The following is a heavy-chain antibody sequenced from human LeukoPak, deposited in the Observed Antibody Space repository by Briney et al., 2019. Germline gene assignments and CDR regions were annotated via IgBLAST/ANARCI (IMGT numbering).Heavy chain of an antibody. CDR3: ARVAGTTDYYYYYYVDV. J-gene: IGHJ6*03. CDR1: GFTFSSYW. Sequence: PGGSLRLSCVASGFTFSSYWMSWVRQAPGKGLEWVANIKQDGSEKYYVDSVKGRFTISRDYAKNSLYLQMNSLRAEDTAVYYCARVAGTTDYYYYYYVDVWGKGTTVTVSS. V-gene: IGHV3-7*04. D-gene: IGHD6-13*01. CDR2: IKQDGSEK.